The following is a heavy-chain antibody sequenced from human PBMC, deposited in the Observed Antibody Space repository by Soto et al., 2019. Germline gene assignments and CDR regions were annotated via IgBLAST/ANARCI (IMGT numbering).Heavy chain of an antibody. J-gene: IGHJ4*02. V-gene: IGHV4-59*01. D-gene: IGHD3-16*01. Sequence: SETLSLTCTVSGGSISSYYGSWIRQPPGKGLEWIGYIYYSGSTNYNPSLKSRVTISVDTSKTQFSLKLSSVTAADTAVYYCARRYGGNFDYWGQGTLVTVFS. CDR3: ARRYGGNFDY. CDR1: GGSISSYY. CDR2: IYYSGST.